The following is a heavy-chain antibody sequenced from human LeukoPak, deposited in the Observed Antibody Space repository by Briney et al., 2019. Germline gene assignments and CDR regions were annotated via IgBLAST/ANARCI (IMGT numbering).Heavy chain of an antibody. J-gene: IGHJ4*02. Sequence: GGSLRLSCAASGFTFNSYWMHWVRQAPGKGLVWVSRINTDGTITTYADSVKGRFTISRDNAKNTLYLQMNSLRAEDSAVYYCVSRFADYWGQGTLVTVSS. D-gene: IGHD3-3*01. CDR3: VSRFADY. CDR2: INTDGTIT. V-gene: IGHV3-74*03. CDR1: GFTFNSYW.